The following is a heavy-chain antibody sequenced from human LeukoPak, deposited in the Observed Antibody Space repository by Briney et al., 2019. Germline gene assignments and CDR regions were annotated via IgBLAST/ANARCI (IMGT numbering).Heavy chain of an antibody. V-gene: IGHV1-18*01. CDR2: ISAYNGNT. D-gene: IGHD1-26*01. J-gene: IGHJ4*02. CDR3: ARHLLLFNIVGATTFDY. Sequence: ASVKLSCKDSGYTFTSYGISWVRQAPGQGLEWMGWISAYNGNTNYAQKLQGRVTMTTDTSTSTAYMELRSLRSDDTAVYCCARHLLLFNIVGATTFDYWGQGTLVTVSS. CDR1: GYTFTSYG.